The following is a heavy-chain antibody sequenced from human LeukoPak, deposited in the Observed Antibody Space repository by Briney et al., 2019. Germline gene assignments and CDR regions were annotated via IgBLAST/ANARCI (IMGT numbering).Heavy chain of an antibody. CDR3: ARSFVGATRGFDY. D-gene: IGHD1-26*01. CDR2: INPNSGGT. Sequence: ASVKVSCKASGYTFTGYYMHWVRQAPGQGLEWKGWINPNSGGTNYAQKFQGRVTMTRDTSISTAYMELSRLRSDDTAVYYCARSFVGATRGFDYWGQGTLVTVSS. J-gene: IGHJ4*02. CDR1: GYTFTGYY. V-gene: IGHV1-2*02.